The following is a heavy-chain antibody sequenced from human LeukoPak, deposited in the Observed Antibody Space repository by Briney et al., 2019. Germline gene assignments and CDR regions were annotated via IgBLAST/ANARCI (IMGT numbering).Heavy chain of an antibody. CDR1: GITFGFTFSSFA. CDR3: AKDRVTTVTTFFCQFDY. V-gene: IGHV3-23*01. J-gene: IGHJ4*02. CDR2: ISGSGGRT. Sequence: GGSLRLSCAASGITFGFTFSSFAMSWVRQAPGKGLEWVSGISGSGGRTFYADSVKGRFTISRDNSQNTLHLEMNSLRPEDTAVYYCAKDRVTTVTTFFCQFDYWGQGTLVTVSS. D-gene: IGHD4-17*01.